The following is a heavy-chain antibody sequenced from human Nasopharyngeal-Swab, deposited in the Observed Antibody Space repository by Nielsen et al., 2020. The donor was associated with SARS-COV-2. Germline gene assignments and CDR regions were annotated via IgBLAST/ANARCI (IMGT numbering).Heavy chain of an antibody. CDR1: GYSLSSGYY. Sequence: SQTLSLTCAVSGYSLSSGYYWGWIRQSPGKGLEWIGAMFHRGSTYLNPSLKSRVTISIDTSKNQFSLELSSVTAADTAVYYCAGIAVASADYYYYMDVWGKGTTVTVSS. J-gene: IGHJ6*03. CDR3: AGIAVASADYYYYMDV. CDR2: MFHRGST. V-gene: IGHV4-38-2*01. D-gene: IGHD6-19*01.